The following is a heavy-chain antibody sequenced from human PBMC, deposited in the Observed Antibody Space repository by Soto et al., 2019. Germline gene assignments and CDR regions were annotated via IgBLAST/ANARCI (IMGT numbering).Heavy chain of an antibody. D-gene: IGHD3-10*01. CDR2: INHSGST. CDR3: ARGRLRPLWFGGSYYYGMDV. V-gene: IGHV4-34*01. CDR1: GGSFSGYY. Sequence: SETLSLTCAVYGGSFSGYYWSWIRQPPGKGLEWIGEINHSGSTNYNPSLKSRVTISVDTSKNQFSLKLSSVTAADTAVYYCARGRLRPLWFGGSYYYGMDVWGQGTTVTVSS. J-gene: IGHJ6*02.